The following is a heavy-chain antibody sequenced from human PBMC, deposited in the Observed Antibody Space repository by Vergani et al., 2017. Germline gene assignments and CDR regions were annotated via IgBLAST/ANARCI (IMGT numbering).Heavy chain of an antibody. V-gene: IGHV1-69*04. D-gene: IGHD3-22*01. J-gene: IGHJ4*02. CDR1: GGTFSSYA. Sequence: QVQLVQSGAEVKKPGSSVKVSCKASGGTFSSYAISWVRQAPGQGLEWMGRIIPILGIANYAQKFQGRVTITADKSTSTAYMELSSLRSEDTAVYYCARVYYYDSSGYSDYWGQGTLVTVSS. CDR2: IIPILGIA. CDR3: ARVYYYDSSGYSDY.